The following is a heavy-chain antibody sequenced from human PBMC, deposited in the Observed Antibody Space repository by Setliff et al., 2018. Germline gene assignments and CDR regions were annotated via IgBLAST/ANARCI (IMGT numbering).Heavy chain of an antibody. J-gene: IGHJ6*02. CDR1: GYRFSSHW. D-gene: IGHD5-18*01. Sequence: GESLTISCKGSGYRFSSHWIGWVRQMPGKGLEWMGIIYPGDSDTRYSPSFQGQVTISADKSISTAYLQWSSLKASDTAMYYCARVTPDYYYYYGMDVWGQGTTVTVSS. CDR3: ARVTPDYYYYYGMDV. V-gene: IGHV5-51*01. CDR2: IYPGDSDT.